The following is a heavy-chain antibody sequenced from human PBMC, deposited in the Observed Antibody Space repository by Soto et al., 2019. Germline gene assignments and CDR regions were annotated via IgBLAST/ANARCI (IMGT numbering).Heavy chain of an antibody. J-gene: IGHJ5*02. CDR1: GYTFTSYG. V-gene: IGHV1-3*01. Sequence: ASVKVSCKASGYTFTSYGIHWVRQAPGQRLEWMGWINAANGDTRYSPKFQGRVTITRDTSASTAYMELSSLRSEDTAVYYCVRRHVSATGIDWFDPWGQGTLVTVSS. D-gene: IGHD6-13*01. CDR2: INAANGDT. CDR3: VRRHVSATGIDWFDP.